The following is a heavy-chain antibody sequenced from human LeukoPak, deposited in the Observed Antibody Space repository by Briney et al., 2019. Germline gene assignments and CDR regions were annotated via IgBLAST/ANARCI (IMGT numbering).Heavy chain of an antibody. CDR1: GGSISSYY. Sequence: PSETLSLTCTVSGGSISSYYWSWIRQPPGKGLEWIGYIYYSGSTNYNPSLKSRVTISVDTSKNQFSLKLSSVTAADTAVYYCARTVSDHYYGSGSYRYWGQGTLATVSS. D-gene: IGHD3-10*01. J-gene: IGHJ4*02. V-gene: IGHV4-59*01. CDR3: ARTVSDHYYGSGSYRY. CDR2: IYYSGST.